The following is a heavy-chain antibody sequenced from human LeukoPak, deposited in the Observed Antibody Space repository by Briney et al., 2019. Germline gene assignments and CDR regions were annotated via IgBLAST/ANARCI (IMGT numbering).Heavy chain of an antibody. J-gene: IGHJ6*02. CDR3: AGADVLTAYGGRYYAMDV. CDR2: INSDGSST. V-gene: IGHV3-74*01. Sequence: PGGSLRLSCAASGFTFSSYWMHWVRQAPGKGLVWVSRINSDGSSTNYADSVKGRFSISRDNAKNTLYLQMNSLRAEDTAVYYCAGADVLTAYGGRYYAMDVWGQGTTVTVSS. D-gene: IGHD3-9*01. CDR1: GFTFSSYW.